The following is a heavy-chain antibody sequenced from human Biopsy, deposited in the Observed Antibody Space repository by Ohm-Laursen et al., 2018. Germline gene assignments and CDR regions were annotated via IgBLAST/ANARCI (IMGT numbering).Heavy chain of an antibody. CDR1: GGSISNNNYY. D-gene: IGHD3-22*01. CDR3: ARDYDTSGYYYVS. J-gene: IGHJ5*02. V-gene: IGHV4-39*02. CDR2: IFYRGST. Sequence: SETLSLTCTVSGGSISNNNYYWGWIRQPPGKGLEWIGSIFYRGSTHYKPSLKSRVNISEDTSKNHFSLKLNSVTAADTVVYYCARDYDTSGYYYVSWGQGTLVTVSS.